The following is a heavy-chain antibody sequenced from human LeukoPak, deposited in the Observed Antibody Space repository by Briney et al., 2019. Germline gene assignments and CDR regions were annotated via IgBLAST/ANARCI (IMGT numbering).Heavy chain of an antibody. CDR3: ARLPKTLRFPDYYYYMDV. CDR2: INHSGST. V-gene: IGHV4-34*01. J-gene: IGHJ6*03. Sequence: SETLSLTCAVYGGSFSGYYWSWIRQPPGKGLEWIGEINHSGSTNYNPSLKSRVTISVDTSKNQFSLKLSSVTAADTAVYYCARLPKTLRFPDYYYYMDVWGKGTTVTVSS. D-gene: IGHD3-3*01. CDR1: GGSFSGYY.